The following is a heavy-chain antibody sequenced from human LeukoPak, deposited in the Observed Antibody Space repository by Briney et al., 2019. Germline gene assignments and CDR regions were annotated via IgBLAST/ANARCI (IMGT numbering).Heavy chain of an antibody. CDR3: AREGDGSAYFNY. D-gene: IGHD5-24*01. Sequence: SETLSLTCTVSGGSISPYYWSWIRQPAGKGLEWIGHIYASGSTNYNPSLKSRVTISRDTSRNHFSLKLTSVTAADTAVYYCAREGDGSAYFNYWGQGTLVTVSS. V-gene: IGHV4-4*07. CDR1: GGSISPYY. J-gene: IGHJ4*02. CDR2: IYASGST.